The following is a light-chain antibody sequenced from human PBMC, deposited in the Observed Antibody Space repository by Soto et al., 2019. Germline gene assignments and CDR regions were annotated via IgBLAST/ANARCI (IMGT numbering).Light chain of an antibody. V-gene: IGKV2-28*01. CDR2: LGS. CDR1: QSLLASNGYNY. Sequence: IVMTQSPLSLPVTPGEPASISCRSSQSLLASNGYNYLDWYLQKPGQSPQLLIYLGSNRASGVPDRFSGSGSGTDFTLKISRVEAEDVGVYYCMQALQSPRTFGQGTKLEIK. CDR3: MQALQSPRT. J-gene: IGKJ2*01.